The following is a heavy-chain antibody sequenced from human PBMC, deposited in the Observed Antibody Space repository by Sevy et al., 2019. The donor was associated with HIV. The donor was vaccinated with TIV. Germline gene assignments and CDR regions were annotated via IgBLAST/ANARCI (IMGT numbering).Heavy chain of an antibody. Sequence: GGSLRLSCAASGFTFSSYSMYWVRQAPGKGLEWVSSISSSSSYIYYADSVKGRFTISRDNAKNSLYLQMNSLRAEDTAVYYCARNSRFNWFDPWGQGTLVTVSS. CDR3: ARNSRFNWFDP. CDR2: ISSSSSYI. D-gene: IGHD6-13*01. CDR1: GFTFSSYS. J-gene: IGHJ5*02. V-gene: IGHV3-21*01.